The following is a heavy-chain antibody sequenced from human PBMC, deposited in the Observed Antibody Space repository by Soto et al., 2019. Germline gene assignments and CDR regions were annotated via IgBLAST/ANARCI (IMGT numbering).Heavy chain of an antibody. CDR1: GGSISSSNW. CDR2: IYHSGST. Sequence: SETLSPTCAVSGGSISSSNWWRWVRQPPGKGLEWIGEIYHSGSTNYNPSLRSRVTISVDKSKNQFSLKLSSVTAADTAVYYCASLVSETIAAHWFDPWGQGTLVT. D-gene: IGHD6-13*01. CDR3: ASLVSETIAAHWFDP. V-gene: IGHV4-4*02. J-gene: IGHJ5*02.